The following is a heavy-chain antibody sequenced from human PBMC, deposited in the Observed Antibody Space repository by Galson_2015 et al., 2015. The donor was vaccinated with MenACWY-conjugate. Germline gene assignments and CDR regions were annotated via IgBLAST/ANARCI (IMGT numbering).Heavy chain of an antibody. J-gene: IGHJ6*02. D-gene: IGHD2-15*01. CDR1: GHSLSDLS. V-gene: IGHV1-24*01. CDR3: AIVRMGYCHGGTCYGLDV. CDR2: FDPEDGKT. Sequence: SVKVSCKVSGHSLSDLSMHWVRQAPGRGLEWMGGFDPEDGKTIYAEKFQGRVTTTADTSTDTVYMELTSLTSEDTAVYFCAIVRMGYCHGGTCYGLDVWGQGTTVTVSS.